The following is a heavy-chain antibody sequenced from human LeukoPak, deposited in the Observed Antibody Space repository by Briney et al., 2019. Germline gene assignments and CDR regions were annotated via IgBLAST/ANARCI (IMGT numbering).Heavy chain of an antibody. J-gene: IGHJ4*02. V-gene: IGHV1-2*04. CDR2: INPNSGGT. CDR1: GYTFTGYY. CDR3: ATDRPRTYYFDY. Sequence: ASVKVSCKASGYTFTGYYMHWVRQAPGQGLEWMGWINPNSGGTNYAQKFQGWVTMTRDTSISTAYMELSSLRSEDTAVYYCATDRPRTYYFDYWGQGTLVTVSS.